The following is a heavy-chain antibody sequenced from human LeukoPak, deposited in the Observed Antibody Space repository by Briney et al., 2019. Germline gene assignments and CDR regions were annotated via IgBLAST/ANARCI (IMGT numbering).Heavy chain of an antibody. CDR3: ARAVVVTPRWGDNWFDP. CDR1: GGTFSSYA. V-gene: IGHV1-69*13. D-gene: IGHD4-23*01. Sequence: ASVKVSCKASGGTFSSYAISWVRQAPGQGLEWMGGIIPIFGTANYAQKFQGRVTITADESTSTAYMELSSLRSEDTAVYYCARAVVVTPRWGDNWFDPWGQGTLVTVSS. J-gene: IGHJ5*02. CDR2: IIPIFGTA.